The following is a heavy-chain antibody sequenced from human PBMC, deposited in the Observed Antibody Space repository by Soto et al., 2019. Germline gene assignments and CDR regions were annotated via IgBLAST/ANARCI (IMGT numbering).Heavy chain of an antibody. J-gene: IGHJ4*02. CDR3: TREDSIIIPAVADF. CDR1: GFTFTNYG. CDR2: VSKSDYT. V-gene: IGHV3-21*01. D-gene: IGHD6-19*01. Sequence: GGSLRLSCAVSGFTFTNYGFNWVRQAPGKGLEWVSSVSKSDYTYYSDSVKGRFTISRDNAKNSVSLQMNNLRAEDTAVYYCTREDSIIIPAVADFWGQGALVTVSS.